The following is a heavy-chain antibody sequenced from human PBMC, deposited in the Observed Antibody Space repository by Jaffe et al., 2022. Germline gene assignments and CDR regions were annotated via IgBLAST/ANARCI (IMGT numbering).Heavy chain of an antibody. V-gene: IGHV2-70*20. CDR1: GFSLSTSGMC. Sequence: QVTLRESGPALVKPTQTLTLTCTFSGFSLSTSGMCVSWVRQPPGKALEWLALIDWDDDKYYSTSLKTRLTISKDTSKNQVVLTMTNMDPVDTATYYCARIIFSSGSYYNEYYFDYWGQGTLVTVSS. CDR2: IDWDDDK. J-gene: IGHJ4*02. CDR3: ARIIFSSGSYYNEYYFDY. D-gene: IGHD3-10*01.